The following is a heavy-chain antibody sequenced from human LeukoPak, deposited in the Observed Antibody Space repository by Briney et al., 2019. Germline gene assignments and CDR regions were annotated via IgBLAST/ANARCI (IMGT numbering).Heavy chain of an antibody. CDR3: AKCDSPVAGDYFDY. V-gene: IGHV3-23*01. Sequence: GGSLRLACAASGFTFSSYGMNWVRQAPGRGLEWISGISGGGGNTYYADSVKGRFTISRDNSKNTLYLQMNSLRAEHTAVYYCAKCDSPVAGDYFDYWGQGTLVTVSS. J-gene: IGHJ4*02. CDR2: ISGGGGNT. D-gene: IGHD6-19*01. CDR1: GFTFSSYG.